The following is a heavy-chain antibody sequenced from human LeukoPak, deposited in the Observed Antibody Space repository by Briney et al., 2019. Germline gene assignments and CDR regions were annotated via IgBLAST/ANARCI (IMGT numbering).Heavy chain of an antibody. CDR1: SYSISSGYF. Sequence: SETLSLTCTVSSYSISSGYFWAWIRQPPGKGLEWIGGIYHSGASHYNPSLKSRVTISLDTSKNQFSLRLTSVTAADTALYYCARDLNCSGGTCYFDPWGQGSLVTVSS. CDR3: ARDLNCSGGTCYFDP. V-gene: IGHV4-38-2*02. CDR2: IYHSGAS. J-gene: IGHJ5*02. D-gene: IGHD2-15*01.